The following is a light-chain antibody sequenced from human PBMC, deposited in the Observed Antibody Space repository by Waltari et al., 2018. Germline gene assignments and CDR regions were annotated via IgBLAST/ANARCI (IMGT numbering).Light chain of an antibody. CDR2: GAS. Sequence: EIVLTQSPGTLSLSPGERATLSCRARQTITSSSLAWYQQKPGQAPRLLIYGASSRATGIPDRFSGSGSGTDFTLTISRLEPEDFAVYSCQQYGGSPLTFGGGTKVDIK. CDR3: QQYGGSPLT. CDR1: QTITSSS. V-gene: IGKV3-20*01. J-gene: IGKJ4*01.